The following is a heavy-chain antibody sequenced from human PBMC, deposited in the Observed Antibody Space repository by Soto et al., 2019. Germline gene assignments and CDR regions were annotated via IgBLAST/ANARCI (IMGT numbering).Heavy chain of an antibody. Sequence: QVQLVQSGAEVKKPGAAVKVSCKASGYTFFSYGISWVRQAPGQGLEWMGWISAYNGNTNYAQNLQGRVTMTTDTSTSTAFMELRSLRSDDTAVYYCARDLIAVRPGWFDPWGQGTLVTVSS. D-gene: IGHD6-6*01. CDR2: ISAYNGNT. CDR1: GYTFFSYG. J-gene: IGHJ5*02. V-gene: IGHV1-18*04. CDR3: ARDLIAVRPGWFDP.